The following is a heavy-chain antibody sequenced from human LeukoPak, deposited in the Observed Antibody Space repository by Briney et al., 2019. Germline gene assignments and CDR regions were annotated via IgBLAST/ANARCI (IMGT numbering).Heavy chain of an antibody. CDR2: ISGSGGST. CDR1: GFTFSSYA. Sequence: GGSLRLSCAASGFTFSSYAMSWVRQAPGKGLEWVSAISGSGGSTYYADSVKGRFTISRDNSKNTLYLQMNSLRAEDTAVYYCAKQLRSMVRGLSDPYYGMDVWGQGTTVTVSS. J-gene: IGHJ6*02. CDR3: AKQLRSMVRGLSDPYYGMDV. V-gene: IGHV3-23*01. D-gene: IGHD3-10*01.